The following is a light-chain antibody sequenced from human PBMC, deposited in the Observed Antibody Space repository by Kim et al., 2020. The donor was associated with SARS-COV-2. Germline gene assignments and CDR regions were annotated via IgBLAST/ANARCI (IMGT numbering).Light chain of an antibody. V-gene: IGKV3D-15*01. Sequence: SPGERATLACRASQSVSSNLAWDQQKPGQAPRRLIYGASTRATGIPARFSGSGSGTEFTLTISSLQSEDFAVYYCQQYNNWPPWTLGQGTKVDIK. CDR2: GAS. CDR3: QQYNNWPPWT. J-gene: IGKJ1*01. CDR1: QSVSSN.